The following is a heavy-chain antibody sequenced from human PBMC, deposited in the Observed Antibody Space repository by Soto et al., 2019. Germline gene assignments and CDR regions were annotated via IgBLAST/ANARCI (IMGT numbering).Heavy chain of an antibody. J-gene: IGHJ5*02. CDR1: GGSISSYY. V-gene: IGHV4-59*01. CDR3: ARVNYYDSSGLGWFDP. D-gene: IGHD3-22*01. CDR2: IYYSGST. Sequence: LSLTCTVSGGSISSYYWSWIRQPPGKGLEWIGYIYYSGSTNYNPSLKSRVTISVDTSKNQFSLKLSSVTAADTAVYYCARVNYYDSSGLGWFDPWGQGTLVTVSS.